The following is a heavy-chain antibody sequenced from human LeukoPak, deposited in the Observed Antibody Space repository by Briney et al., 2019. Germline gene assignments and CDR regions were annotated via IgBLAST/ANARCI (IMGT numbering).Heavy chain of an antibody. CDR3: ARSHYSNYEYYFDY. CDR2: IYYSGST. Sequence: SETLSLTCTVSGGSISSSSYYWGWIRQPPGKGLEWIGSIYYSGSTYYNPSLKSRVTISVDTSKNQFSLKLSSVTAADTAVYYCARSHYSNYEYYFDYWGQGTLVTVSS. V-gene: IGHV4-39*07. D-gene: IGHD4-11*01. J-gene: IGHJ4*02. CDR1: GGSISSSSYY.